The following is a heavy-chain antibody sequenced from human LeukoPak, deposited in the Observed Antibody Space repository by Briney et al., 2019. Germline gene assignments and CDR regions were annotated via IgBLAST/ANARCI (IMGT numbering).Heavy chain of an antibody. CDR2: ISWNSGSI. D-gene: IGHD6-19*01. CDR3: AKDASSGWYDY. Sequence: GGSLRLSCAASGFTFDDYAMHWVRQAPGKGLEWVSGISWNSGSIGYADSVKGRFTISRDDAKNSLYLQMNSLRAEDTALYYCAKDASSGWYDYWGQGTLVTVSS. J-gene: IGHJ4*02. CDR1: GFTFDDYA. V-gene: IGHV3-9*01.